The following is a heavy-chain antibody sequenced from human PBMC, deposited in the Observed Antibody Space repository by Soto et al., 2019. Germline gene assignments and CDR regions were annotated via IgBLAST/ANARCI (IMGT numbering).Heavy chain of an antibody. J-gene: IGHJ4*02. CDR3: ARESEDLTSNFDY. Sequence: PGGSLRLSCEASGFTVSSNYMTWVRQAPGKGLEWVSSISSTTNYIYYGDSMKGRFTISRDNAKNSLYLEMNSLRAEDTAVYYCARESEDLTSNFDYWGQGTLVTVSS. CDR2: ISSTTNYI. CDR1: GFTVSSNY. V-gene: IGHV3-21*06.